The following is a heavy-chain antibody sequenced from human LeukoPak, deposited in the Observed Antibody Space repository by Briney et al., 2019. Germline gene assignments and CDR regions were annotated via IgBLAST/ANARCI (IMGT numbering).Heavy chain of an antibody. CDR3: ARSRGFDFGTGPLEY. D-gene: IGHD3/OR15-3a*01. CDR2: INWSSETL. V-gene: IGHV3-9*01. CDR1: GFSLDDFA. J-gene: IGHJ4*02. Sequence: GRSLRLSCTASGFSLDDFAMHWVRQRPGKGLEWVSGINWSSETLGYEDSVKGRFTVSRDNAKNSLYLQMNGLTTGDTALYYCARSRGFDFGTGPLEYWGQGILVTVSS.